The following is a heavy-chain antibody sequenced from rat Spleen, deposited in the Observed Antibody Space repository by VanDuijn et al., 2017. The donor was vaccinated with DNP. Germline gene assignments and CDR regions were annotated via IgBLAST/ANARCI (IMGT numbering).Heavy chain of an antibody. CDR1: GFTFSYYG. CDR3: TTDFERGY. J-gene: IGHJ2*01. V-gene: IGHV5-20*01. CDR2: ISATGGST. Sequence: EVQLVESGGGLVQPGRSLKLPCAASGFTFSYYGMAWVRQAPKKGLEWVASISATGGSTSYRDSVRGRFTISRDNAKSILYLQMDSLRSEDTATFYCTTDFERGYWGQGVMVTVSS. D-gene: IGHD1-11*01.